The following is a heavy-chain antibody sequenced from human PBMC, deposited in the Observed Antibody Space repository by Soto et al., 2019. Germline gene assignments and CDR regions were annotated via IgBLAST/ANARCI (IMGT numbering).Heavy chain of an antibody. CDR1: GYTLTTYG. V-gene: IGHV1-18*01. Sequence: QVQLVQSGAEVKKPGASVKVSCKAAGYTLTTYGVSLVRQAPGQGLEWVGWISAYNDHTNYAQKFQGRVTMTTDTSTSTAYMELRSLRSDDTAVYYCARGTYFDYWGQGTLVTVSS. J-gene: IGHJ4*02. CDR2: ISAYNDHT. D-gene: IGHD1-1*01. CDR3: ARGTYFDY.